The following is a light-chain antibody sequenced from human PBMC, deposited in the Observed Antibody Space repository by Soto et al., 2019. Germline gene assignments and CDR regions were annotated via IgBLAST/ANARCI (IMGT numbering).Light chain of an antibody. CDR3: QESYRTPRT. Sequence: IQMTQSPSSLSASVGDRVTITCRASQTINAYLNWYQQKPGKAPKLLIYAASSLQSGVPSRLSGRGSGTDFTLTISSLQPEDFASYYCQESYRTPRTFGQGTRLEI. CDR1: QTINAY. V-gene: IGKV1-39*01. CDR2: AAS. J-gene: IGKJ2*01.